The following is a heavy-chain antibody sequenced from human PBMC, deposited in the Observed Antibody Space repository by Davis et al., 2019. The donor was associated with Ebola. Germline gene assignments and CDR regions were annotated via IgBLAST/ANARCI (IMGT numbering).Heavy chain of an antibody. CDR3: TRDSSRSWYGDLDY. J-gene: IGHJ4*02. CDR1: GYTFSTYG. V-gene: IGHV1-18*01. Sequence: ASVKVSCKASGYTFSTYGITWVRQAPGQGLEWMGWISGYNGNTNYAQKFQDRVTMTTDTSTSTAYMEMRSLTSDDTALYYCTRDSSRSWYGDLDYWGQGTLVTVSS. CDR2: ISGYNGNT. D-gene: IGHD6-13*01.